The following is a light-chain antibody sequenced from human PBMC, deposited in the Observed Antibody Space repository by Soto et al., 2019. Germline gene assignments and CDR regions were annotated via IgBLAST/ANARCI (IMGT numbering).Light chain of an antibody. V-gene: IGKV3-20*01. CDR3: QQYGYSFRA. J-gene: IGKJ1*01. CDR1: QSVSSSY. Sequence: EILLTQSPGTLSLSLGERATLSCRARQSVSSSYLSWYQLKPGQAPRLLIYGASSRATGIPDRFSGSGSGTDFTLTISRLEPEDFAVYYCQQYGYSFRAFGQGTKVEL. CDR2: GAS.